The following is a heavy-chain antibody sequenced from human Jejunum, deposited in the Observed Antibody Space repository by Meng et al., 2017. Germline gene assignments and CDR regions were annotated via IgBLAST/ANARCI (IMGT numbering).Heavy chain of an antibody. CDR3: ARASVGNCGGDCYSPHWLDP. V-gene: IGHV4-30-2*01. Sequence: QLQLQESGSGLVQPSQTLSLTCAVSGGSISSGAYSWSWIRQPPGKGLEWIGHSYHTGSSNYNPSLESRVTISVDRSKNQFSLKLTSVTAADTAVYYCARASVGNCGGDCYSPHWLDPWGQGTLVTVSS. CDR1: GGSISSGAYS. J-gene: IGHJ5*02. CDR2: SYHTGSS. D-gene: IGHD2-21*02.